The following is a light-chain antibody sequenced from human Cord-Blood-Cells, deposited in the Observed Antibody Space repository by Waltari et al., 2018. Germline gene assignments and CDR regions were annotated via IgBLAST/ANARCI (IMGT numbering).Light chain of an antibody. CDR1: QSVSSY. V-gene: IGKV3-11*01. CDR2: DAS. CDR3: QQRSNWLT. J-gene: IGKJ4*01. Sequence: DIVLTQSPATLSLSPGDRATLSCRASQSVSSYLAWYQQNPGQAPRLLIYDASNRATGIPARFSGSGSGTDFTLTISSLEPEDFAVYYCQQRSNWLTFGGGTKVEIK.